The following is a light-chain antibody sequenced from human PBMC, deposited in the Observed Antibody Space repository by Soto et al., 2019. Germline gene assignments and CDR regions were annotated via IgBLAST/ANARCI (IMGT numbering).Light chain of an antibody. CDR2: KAS. V-gene: IGKV1-5*03. Sequence: DIHMTQSPSTLSASVGDTVTITCRASQDVSQWLAWYQERPGKPPKLLIYKASSLERGVPSRFRGRGSETEFTLTIRDLQPDDFATYYCQHYDSYPNTFGQGTRLEI. CDR3: QHYDSYPNT. J-gene: IGKJ5*01. CDR1: QDVSQW.